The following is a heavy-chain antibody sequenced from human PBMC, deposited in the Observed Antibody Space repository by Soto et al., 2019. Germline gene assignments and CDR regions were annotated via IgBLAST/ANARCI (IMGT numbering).Heavy chain of an antibody. CDR1: GFTFSSYA. Sequence: GGSLRLSCAASGFTFSSYAMSWVRQAPGKGLEWVSFISSSSSYIYYADSVKGRFTISRDNAKNSLYLQMNSLRAEDTAVYYCARKPYDFYYYYYMDVWGKGTTVTVSS. J-gene: IGHJ6*03. V-gene: IGHV3-21*01. CDR3: ARKPYDFYYYYYMDV. CDR2: ISSSSSYI. D-gene: IGHD3-3*01.